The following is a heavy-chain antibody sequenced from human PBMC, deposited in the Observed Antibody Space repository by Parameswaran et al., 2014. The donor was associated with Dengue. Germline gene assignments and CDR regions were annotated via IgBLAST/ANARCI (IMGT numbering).Heavy chain of an antibody. V-gene: IGHV1-2*02. J-gene: IGHJ4*02. Sequence: GLEWMGWINPNSGGTNYAQKFQGRVTMTRDTSISTAYMELSRLRSDDTAVYYCARDLTAAISGGYWGQGTLVTVSS. CDR2: INPNSGGT. CDR3: ARDLTAAISGGY. D-gene: IGHD1-26*01.